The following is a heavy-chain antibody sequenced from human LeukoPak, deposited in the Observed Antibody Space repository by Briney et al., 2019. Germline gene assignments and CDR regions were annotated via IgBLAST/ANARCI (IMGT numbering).Heavy chain of an antibody. V-gene: IGHV4-34*01. CDR2: INHSGST. CDR1: GGSISSYY. D-gene: IGHD3-3*01. Sequence: SETLSLTCTVSGGSISSYYWSWIRQPPGKGLEWIGEINHSGSTSYNPSLKSRVTISVDTSKNQFSLKLSSVTAADTAVYYCARVFEYYDFWSGYSYFDYWGQGTLVTVSS. CDR3: ARVFEYYDFWSGYSYFDY. J-gene: IGHJ4*02.